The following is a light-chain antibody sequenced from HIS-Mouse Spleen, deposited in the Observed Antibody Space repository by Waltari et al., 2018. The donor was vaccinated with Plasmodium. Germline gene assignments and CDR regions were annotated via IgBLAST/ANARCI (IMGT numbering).Light chain of an antibody. V-gene: IGLV3-25*03. Sequence: SYELTQPPSVSVSPGQTARITCSGDALPKKYAYWYQQKPGQAPVLVIYKDSERPSGIPELFSGSSSGTTVTLTISGVQAEDEADYYCQSADSSGTPNWVFGGGTKLTVL. J-gene: IGLJ3*02. CDR1: ALPKKY. CDR3: QSADSSGTPNWV. CDR2: KDS.